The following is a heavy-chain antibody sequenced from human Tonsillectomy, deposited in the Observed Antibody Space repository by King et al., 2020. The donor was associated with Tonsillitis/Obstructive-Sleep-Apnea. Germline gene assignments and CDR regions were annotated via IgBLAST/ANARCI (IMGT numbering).Heavy chain of an antibody. V-gene: IGHV5-51*01. J-gene: IGHJ3*02. CDR2: IYPGDSDT. CDR1: GYSFTNYW. Sequence: VQLVESGAEVKKPGESLKISCKGSGYSFTNYWIGWVRQMPGKGLEWMGIIYPGDSDTRYSPSFQGRVTISADKSISTAYLQWSSLKASDTAMYYCARAYYDFWTTYVNAFDMWGQGTMVTVSS. CDR3: ARAYYDFWTTYVNAFDM. D-gene: IGHD3-3*01.